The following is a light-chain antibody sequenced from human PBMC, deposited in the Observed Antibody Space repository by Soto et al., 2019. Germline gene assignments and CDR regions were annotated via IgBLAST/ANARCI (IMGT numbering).Light chain of an antibody. CDR3: SSYTSSSTIYV. Sequence: QSVLTQPASVSGSPGQSITISCTGTSSDVGGYNYVSWYQQHPGKAPKLIIYEVSNRPSGVSNRFSGSKSGDTASLTISGLHAEDEADYYCSSYTSSSTIYVFGNGSK. CDR1: SSDVGGYNY. CDR2: EVS. J-gene: IGLJ1*01. V-gene: IGLV2-14*01.